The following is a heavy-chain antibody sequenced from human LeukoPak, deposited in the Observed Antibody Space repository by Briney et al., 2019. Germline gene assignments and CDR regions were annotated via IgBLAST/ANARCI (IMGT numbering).Heavy chain of an antibody. CDR2: ISSSSSYI. CDR1: GFTFSSYS. D-gene: IGHD6-13*01. J-gene: IGHJ4*02. CDR3: ARDSSSWYPLDY. V-gene: IGHV3-21*01. Sequence: GGSLRLSCAASGFTFSSYSMNWVRQAPGKGLEWVSSISSSSSYIYYADSVKGRFTISRDNAKNSLYLQMNSLRAEDTAVYYCARDSSSWYPLDYWGQGTLVTVTS.